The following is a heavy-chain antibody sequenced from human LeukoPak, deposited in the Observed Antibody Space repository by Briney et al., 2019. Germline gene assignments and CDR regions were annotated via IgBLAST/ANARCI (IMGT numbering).Heavy chain of an antibody. Sequence: GASVKVSCKASGGTFSSYAISWVRQAPGQGLEWMGGIIPIFGTANYAQKFQGRVTITTDESTSTAYMELSSLRSEDTAVYYCARGPLSNYYDSSGYYYSSFDYWGQGTLVTVSS. CDR2: IIPIFGTA. V-gene: IGHV1-69*05. D-gene: IGHD3-22*01. CDR3: ARGPLSNYYDSSGYYYSSFDY. J-gene: IGHJ4*02. CDR1: GGTFSSYA.